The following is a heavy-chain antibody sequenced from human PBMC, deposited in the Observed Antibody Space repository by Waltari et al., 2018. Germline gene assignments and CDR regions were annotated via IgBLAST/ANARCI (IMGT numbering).Heavy chain of an antibody. Sequence: EVKLVESGGDLVHPGGALRLSCAASGFAFRTYWMAWVRQAPGKGPEWGGSIKEDGSDKNFAESVEGRFTISRDNARKTVFLELRSLRVEDTALYYCVTNPRSRSGYYGTFDSWGLGTRVTVSS. CDR1: GFAFRTYW. D-gene: IGHD3-22*01. CDR3: VTNPRSRSGYYGTFDS. V-gene: IGHV3-7*01. CDR2: IKEDGSDK. J-gene: IGHJ4*02.